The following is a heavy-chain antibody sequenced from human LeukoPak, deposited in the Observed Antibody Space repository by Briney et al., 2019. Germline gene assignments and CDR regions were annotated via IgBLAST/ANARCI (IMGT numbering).Heavy chain of an antibody. CDR3: AREGHGDPFDY. CDR2: ISSSSSYI. D-gene: IGHD4-17*01. V-gene: IGHV3-21*01. CDR1: GFTFSSYS. Sequence: GGSLRLSCAASGFTFSSYSMTWVRQAPGKGLEWVSSISSSSSYIYYADSVKGRFTISRDNAKNSLYLQMNSLRAEDTAVYYCAREGHGDPFDYWGQGTLVTVSS. J-gene: IGHJ4*02.